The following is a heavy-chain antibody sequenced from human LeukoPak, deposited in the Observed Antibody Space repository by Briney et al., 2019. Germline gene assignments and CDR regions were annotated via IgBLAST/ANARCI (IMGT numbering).Heavy chain of an antibody. D-gene: IGHD2-15*01. CDR1: GDSISDYY. V-gene: IGHV4-59*08. J-gene: IGHJ4*02. Sequence: KPSETLSLTCTVSGDSISDYYWNWIRQPPGKGLEWIGYIYSSGSTNYNPSLKSRVTISVDTSKNQFSLKLSSVTAADTAVYYCARFISAGVYYFDYWGQGTLVTVSS. CDR2: IYSSGST. CDR3: ARFISAGVYYFDY.